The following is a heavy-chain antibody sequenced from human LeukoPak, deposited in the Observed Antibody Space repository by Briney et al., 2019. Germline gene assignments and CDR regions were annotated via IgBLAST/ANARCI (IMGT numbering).Heavy chain of an antibody. V-gene: IGHV4-4*02. CDR2: VHLSGRT. CDR3: AREGGPYRPLDY. J-gene: IGHJ4*02. Sequence: SETLSLTCGVSGGSISSTNWWTWVRQPPGEGLEWIGEVHLSGRTNYNPSLESRVTMSVDMSENHISLKLTSVTAADTAVYYCAREGGPYRPLDYAGQGTLVTVSS. CDR1: GGSISSTNW.